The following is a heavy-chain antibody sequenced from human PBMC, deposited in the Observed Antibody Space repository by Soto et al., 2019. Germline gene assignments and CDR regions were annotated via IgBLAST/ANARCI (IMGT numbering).Heavy chain of an antibody. CDR1: GFTFSNYG. V-gene: IGHV3-30*18. Sequence: QVQLVESGGGVVQPGGSLRLSCAASGFTFSNYGMHWVRQAPGKGLEWVAVISYDGSNKYYADSVKGRFTMSRDNSKKTRDQQRNSLRGDDTAVYYGAQAPYRVRGANLYYYMDVWGKGTTVTVSS. D-gene: IGHD3-10*01. J-gene: IGHJ6*03. CDR3: AQAPYRVRGANLYYYMDV. CDR2: ISYDGSNK.